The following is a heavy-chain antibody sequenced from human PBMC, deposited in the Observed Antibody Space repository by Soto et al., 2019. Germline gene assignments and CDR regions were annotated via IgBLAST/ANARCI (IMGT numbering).Heavy chain of an antibody. J-gene: IGHJ4*02. Sequence: GGSLRLSCAASGFTFNTYDMDWVRQAPGKGLEWVSSINKASIYIYYADSVRGRFTISRDNAKNSLYLQMNSLRVEDTAVYYCARRSVTTYHFFDYWGQGTLVTVSS. V-gene: IGHV3-21*01. CDR3: ARRSVTTYHFFDY. CDR1: GFTFNTYD. CDR2: INKASIYI. D-gene: IGHD4-17*01.